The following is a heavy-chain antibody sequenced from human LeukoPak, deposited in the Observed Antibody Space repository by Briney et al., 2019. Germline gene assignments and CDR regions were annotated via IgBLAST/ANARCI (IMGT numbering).Heavy chain of an antibody. J-gene: IGHJ3*02. D-gene: IGHD3-22*01. CDR3: ARRANSGFDAFDI. V-gene: IGHV4-59*01. CDR1: GGSISSYY. CDR2: IYYSGST. Sequence: SETLSLTCTVSGGSISSYYWSWIRRPPGKGLEWIGYIYYSGSTNYNPSLKSRVTISVDTSKNQFSLKLSSVTAADTAVYYCARRANSGFDAFDIWGQGTMVTVSS.